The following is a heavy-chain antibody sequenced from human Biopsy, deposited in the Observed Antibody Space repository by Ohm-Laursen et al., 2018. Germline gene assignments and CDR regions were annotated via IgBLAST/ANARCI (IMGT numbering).Heavy chain of an antibody. D-gene: IGHD2-2*01. J-gene: IGHJ3*02. CDR1: GYTFSSYG. V-gene: IGHV1-18*01. CDR2: ISTYNGNT. CDR3: ARGGTLVVVPTAVLHSFDI. Sequence: ASVKVSCKASGYTFSSYGINWVRQAPRQGLEWLGWISTYNGNTNYAQNLQGRVTMTTDTSTSTAYMELRSLRSDDTAVYYCARGGTLVVVPTAVLHSFDIWGQGTMVTVSS.